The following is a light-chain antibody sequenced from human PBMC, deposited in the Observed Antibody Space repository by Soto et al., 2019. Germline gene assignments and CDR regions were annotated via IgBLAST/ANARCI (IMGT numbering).Light chain of an antibody. J-gene: IGKJ1*01. Sequence: DIQMTQSPSSVSASVGDRVTITCRASQGISSWLGWYQQKPGKAPKLLIYSASSLQSGVPSRFSGSGSGTDVTLTISNLQPEEFATYYCQQADSFPRTFGQGTKVEIK. CDR2: SAS. CDR1: QGISSW. V-gene: IGKV1-12*01. CDR3: QQADSFPRT.